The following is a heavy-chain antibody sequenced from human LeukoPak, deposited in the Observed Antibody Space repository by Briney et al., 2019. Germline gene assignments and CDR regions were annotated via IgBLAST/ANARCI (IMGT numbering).Heavy chain of an antibody. CDR2: IWYDGSKK. Sequence: GGSLRLSCAAYGFTFSSYGMHWVRQAPGKGLEWVAVIWYDGSKKYYADSVKGRFTISRDNSKNTLYLQMNSLRAEDTAVCYCHAYGGNSASSDYWGQGTLVTVSS. V-gene: IGHV3-33*01. J-gene: IGHJ4*02. CDR1: GFTFSSYG. D-gene: IGHD4-23*01. CDR3: HAYGGNSASSDY.